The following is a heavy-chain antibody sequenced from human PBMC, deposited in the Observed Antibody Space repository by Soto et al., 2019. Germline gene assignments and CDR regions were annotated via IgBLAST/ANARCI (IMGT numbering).Heavy chain of an antibody. V-gene: IGHV3-53*01. CDR3: ARHITMDPLLVY. J-gene: IGHJ4*02. CDR2: IYSGGST. D-gene: IGHD3-10*01. Sequence: EVQLVESGGDLIQPGGSLRLSCAASGFTVSSNYMSWVRQAPGKGLEWVSVIYSGGSTYYADSVKGRFTISRDTSKNTLDLQMNSLRAEDTAVYYCARHITMDPLLVYWGQGTLVTVSS. CDR1: GFTVSSNY.